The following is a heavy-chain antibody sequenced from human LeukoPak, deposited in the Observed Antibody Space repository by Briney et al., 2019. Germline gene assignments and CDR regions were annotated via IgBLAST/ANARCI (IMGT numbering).Heavy chain of an antibody. D-gene: IGHD4-11*01. Sequence: SGPTLVNPTQTLTLTCTFSGFSLSTSGVGVGWIRQPPGKALEWLALIYWDDDKRYSPSLKSRLTITKDTSKNHVVLTMTNMDPVDTATYCCAHSPLTTQTSAKFDYWGQGTLVTVSS. V-gene: IGHV2-5*02. J-gene: IGHJ4*02. CDR1: GFSLSTSGVG. CDR2: IYWDDDK. CDR3: AHSPLTTQTSAKFDY.